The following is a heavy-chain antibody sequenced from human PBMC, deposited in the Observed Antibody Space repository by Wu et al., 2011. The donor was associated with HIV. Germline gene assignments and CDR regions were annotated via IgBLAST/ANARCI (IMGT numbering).Heavy chain of an antibody. V-gene: IGHV1-69*01. Sequence: ASGGTLRKYAFSWVRQAPGQGLEWVGGTRPCPRWIRLRTKIRGRFTITADESRTTVHMEMRSLRSDDTAVYYCARSGEAAAHYYYYLNIWGEGTTVTVSS. CDR2: TRPCPRWI. J-gene: IGHJ6*03. CDR3: ARSGEAAAHYYYYLNI. D-gene: IGHD2-21*01. CDR1: GGTLRKYA.